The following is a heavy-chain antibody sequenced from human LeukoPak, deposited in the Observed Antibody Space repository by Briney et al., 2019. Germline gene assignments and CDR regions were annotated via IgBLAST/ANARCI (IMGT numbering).Heavy chain of an antibody. CDR2: IVVGSGNT. J-gene: IGHJ6*02. V-gene: IGHV1-58*01. CDR1: GFTFTSSA. D-gene: IGHD3-22*01. CDR3: AAGHYGSSGYYPPQDYYYYGMDV. Sequence: SVKVSCKASGFTFTSSAVQWVRQARGQRLEWIGWIVVGSGNTNYAQKFQERVTITRDMSTSTAYMELSSLRSEDTAVYYCAAGHYGSSGYYPPQDYYYYGMDVWGQGTTVTVSS.